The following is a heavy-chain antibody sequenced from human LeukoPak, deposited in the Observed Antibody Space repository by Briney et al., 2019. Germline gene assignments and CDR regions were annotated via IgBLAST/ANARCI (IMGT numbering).Heavy chain of an antibody. Sequence: GGSLRLSCAASGFTFSSYAMHWVRQAPGKGLEWVAVISYDGSNKYYADSVKGRFTISRDNSKNTLYLQMNSLRAEDTAVYYCARDLNMGSYYFDYWGQGTLVTVSS. CDR3: ARDLNMGSYYFDY. V-gene: IGHV3-30-3*01. D-gene: IGHD2/OR15-2a*01. CDR1: GFTFSSYA. CDR2: ISYDGSNK. J-gene: IGHJ4*02.